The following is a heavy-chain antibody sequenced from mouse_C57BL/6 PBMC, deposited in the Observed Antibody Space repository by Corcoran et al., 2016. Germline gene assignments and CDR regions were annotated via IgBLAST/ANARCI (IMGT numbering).Heavy chain of an antibody. Sequence: QVQLQQSGAALARPGASVKLSCKASGYTFTSYGISWVKQRTGQGLEWIGEIYPRSGNTYYNEKFKDKATLTADKSSSTAYMDLRSLTSEDSAVYFCASLYGSSDGSAYWGQGTLVTVSA. D-gene: IGHD1-1*01. CDR2: IYPRSGNT. J-gene: IGHJ3*01. CDR1: GYTFTSYG. CDR3: ASLYGSSDGSAY. V-gene: IGHV1-81*01.